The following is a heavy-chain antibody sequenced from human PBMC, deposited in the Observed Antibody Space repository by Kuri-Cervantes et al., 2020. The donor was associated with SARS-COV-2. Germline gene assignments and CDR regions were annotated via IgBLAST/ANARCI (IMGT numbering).Heavy chain of an antibody. J-gene: IGHJ6*03. CDR1: GFTFSNYA. CDR2: IWYDGKNE. V-gene: IGHV3-33*08. CDR3: ARGAANYYMDV. Sequence: GESLKISCVASGFTFSNYAIHWVRQAPGKGLEWVAVIWYDGKNEYYAGSVKGRFTISRDNSRNTVLLQMNILRADDTAIYYCARGAANYYMDVWGTGTTVTVSS. D-gene: IGHD3-16*01.